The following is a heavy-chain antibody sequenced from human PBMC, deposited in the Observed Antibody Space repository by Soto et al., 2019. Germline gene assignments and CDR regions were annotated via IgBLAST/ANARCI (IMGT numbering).Heavy chain of an antibody. CDR3: ARHYCSGGSCYSYYYYYGMDV. J-gene: IGHJ6*02. Sequence: PGESLKISCKGSGYSFTSYWIGWVRQMPGKGLEWMGIIYPGDSDTRYSPSFQGQVTISADKSISTAYLQWSSLKASDTAMYYCARHYCSGGSCYSYYYYYGMDVWGQGTTVTVS. V-gene: IGHV5-51*01. CDR1: GYSFTSYW. CDR2: IYPGDSDT. D-gene: IGHD2-15*01.